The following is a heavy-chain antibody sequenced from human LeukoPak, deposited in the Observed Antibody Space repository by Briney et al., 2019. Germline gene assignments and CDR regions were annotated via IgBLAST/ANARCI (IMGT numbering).Heavy chain of an antibody. CDR2: IYWDDDK. CDR1: GFSLSTSGVG. J-gene: IGHJ4*02. CDR3: TRQPYNWSEPGGVYYFDY. V-gene: IGHV2-5*02. D-gene: IGHD1-1*01. Sequence: SGPTLVNPTQTLTLTCTFCGFSLSTSGVGVGCIRQPPGKALEWLALIYWDDDKRYSPSLKSRLTITKDTSKTQVVLTMTNMEHVDTATYYCTRQPYNWSEPGGVYYFDYWGQGTLVTVSS.